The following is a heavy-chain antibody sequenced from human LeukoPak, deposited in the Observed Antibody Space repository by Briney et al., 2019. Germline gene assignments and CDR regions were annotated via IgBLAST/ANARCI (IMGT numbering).Heavy chain of an antibody. D-gene: IGHD3-22*01. CDR3: ARDLDSSGSFGY. V-gene: IGHV4-39*07. CDR2: INHSGST. J-gene: IGHJ4*02. Sequence: SETLSLTCTVSGDSISSRSYYWSWIRQPPGKGLEWIGEINHSGSTNYNPSLKSRVTISVDTSKNQFSLKLSSVTAADTAVYYCARDLDSSGSFGYWGQGTLVTVSS. CDR1: GDSISSRSYY.